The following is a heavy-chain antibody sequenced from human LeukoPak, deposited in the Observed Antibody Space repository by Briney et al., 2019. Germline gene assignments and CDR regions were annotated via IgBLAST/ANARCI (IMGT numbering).Heavy chain of an antibody. CDR2: VIAIFGRV. CDR3: ARGELGDSSGFSFFDY. J-gene: IGHJ4*02. D-gene: IGHD3-22*01. V-gene: IGHV1-69*05. CDR1: GGTFSSYG. Sequence: SVKVSCKASGGTFSSYGISWVRQAPGQGLEWMGGVIAIFGRVKYGQKFQGRATITTDESTSTAYMELSSLTSEDTGVYYCARGELGDSSGFSFFDYWGQGTLVTVSS.